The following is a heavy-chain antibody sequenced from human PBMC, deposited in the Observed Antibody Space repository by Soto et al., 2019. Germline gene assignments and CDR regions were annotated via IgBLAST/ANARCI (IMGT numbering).Heavy chain of an antibody. Sequence: GGSLRLSCAASGFTVSSNYMSWVRQAPGKGLEWVSVIYSGGSTYYADSVKGRFTISRDNSKNTLYLQMNSLRAEDTAVYYCARDGTCGGDCYYAFDIWGQGTMVTVSS. D-gene: IGHD2-21*02. CDR3: ARDGTCGGDCYYAFDI. CDR1: GFTVSSNY. V-gene: IGHV3-53*01. CDR2: IYSGGST. J-gene: IGHJ3*02.